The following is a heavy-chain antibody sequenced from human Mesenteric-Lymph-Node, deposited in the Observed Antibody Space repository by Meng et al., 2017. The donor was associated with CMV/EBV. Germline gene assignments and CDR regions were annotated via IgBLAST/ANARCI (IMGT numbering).Heavy chain of an antibody. CDR2: IYSGDRST. CDR3: AKNPVDYADP. CDR1: GYTFSNAW. V-gene: IGHV3-23*03. J-gene: IGHJ5*02. D-gene: IGHD4-17*01. Sequence: GESLKISCAASGYTFSNAWMSWVRQAPGKGLEWVSIIYSGDRSTWYGDSVKGRFTISTDDSKTKVYLQMNSLRAEDTAVYYCAKNPVDYADPWGQGTLVTVSS.